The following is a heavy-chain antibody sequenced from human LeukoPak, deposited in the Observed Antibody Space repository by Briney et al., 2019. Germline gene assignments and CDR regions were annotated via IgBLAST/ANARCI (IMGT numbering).Heavy chain of an antibody. D-gene: IGHD2-15*01. CDR3: ASGGYCSGGSCCPGYYYYYYMDV. CDR2: INPNSGGT. CDR1: GYTFTGYY. Sequence: ASVKVSCKASGYTFTGYYMHWVRQAPGQGLEWMGWINPNSGGTNYAQKFQGRVTMTRDTSTSTAYMELSRLRSDDTAVYYCASGGYCSGGSCCPGYYYYYYMDVWGKGTTVTVSS. J-gene: IGHJ6*03. V-gene: IGHV1-2*02.